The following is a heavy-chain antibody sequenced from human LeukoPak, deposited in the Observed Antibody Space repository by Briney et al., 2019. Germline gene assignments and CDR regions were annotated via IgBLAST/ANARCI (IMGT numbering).Heavy chain of an antibody. V-gene: IGHV3-74*01. J-gene: IGHJ4*02. CDR1: GFTFRSYW. CDR3: ARDRGYVPDY. Sequence: PGGSLRLSCAGSGFTFRSYWMHWVRQAPGKGLVWVSCIKSDGSTTTYADSVKGRFTISRDNAKNTLYLQMNSLRAEDTAVYYCARDRGYVPDYWGQGTLVTVSS. CDR2: IKSDGSTT. D-gene: IGHD5-12*01.